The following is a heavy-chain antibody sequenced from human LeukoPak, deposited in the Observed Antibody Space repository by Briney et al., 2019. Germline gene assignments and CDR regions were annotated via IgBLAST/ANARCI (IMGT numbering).Heavy chain of an antibody. Sequence: GESPQISCKSSGYSFTSYWIGWVRQMPGKGLEWMGIIYPGDSDTRYSPSFQGQVTISADKSISTAYLQWSSLKASDTAMYYCARSRVKVVPAAVTSWFDPWGQGTLVTVSS. J-gene: IGHJ5*02. CDR1: GYSFTSYW. CDR3: ARSRVKVVPAAVTSWFDP. CDR2: IYPGDSDT. V-gene: IGHV5-51*01. D-gene: IGHD2-2*01.